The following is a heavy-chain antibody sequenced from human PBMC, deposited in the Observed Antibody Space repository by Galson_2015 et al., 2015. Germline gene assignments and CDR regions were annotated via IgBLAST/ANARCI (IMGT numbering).Heavy chain of an antibody. CDR2: IIPIFGTA. D-gene: IGHD3-3*01. V-gene: IGHV1-69*13. CDR3: ARAGGDFGVVIMDGNWFDP. CDR1: GGTFSSYA. Sequence: SVKVSCKASGGTFSSYAISWVRQAPGQGLEWMGGIIPIFGTANYAQKFQGRVTITADESTSTAYMELSSLRSEDTAVYYCARAGGDFGVVIMDGNWFDPWGQGTLVTVSS. J-gene: IGHJ5*02.